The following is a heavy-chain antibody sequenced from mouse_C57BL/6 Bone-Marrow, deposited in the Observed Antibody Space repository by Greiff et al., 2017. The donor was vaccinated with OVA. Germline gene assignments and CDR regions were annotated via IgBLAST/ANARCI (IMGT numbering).Heavy chain of an antibody. CDR3: AKYGLYAMDY. CDR2: IWRGGST. D-gene: IGHD1-1*02. Sequence: VQLQQSGPGLVQPSQSLSITCTVSGFSLTSYGVHWVRQSPGKGLEWLGVIWRGGSTDYTAAFMSRLSITKDNSKSQVVFKMNSLHSDDTAIYYCAKYGLYAMDYWGQGTSVTVSS. CDR1: GFSLTSYG. J-gene: IGHJ4*01. V-gene: IGHV2-5*01.